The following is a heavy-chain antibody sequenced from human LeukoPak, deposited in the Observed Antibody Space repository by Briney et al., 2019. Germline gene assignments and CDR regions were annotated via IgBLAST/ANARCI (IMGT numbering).Heavy chain of an antibody. CDR2: ISSSGSNI. CDR3: ARAYDFWSGYYWGYFDY. CDR1: GFTFSDYY. D-gene: IGHD3-3*01. Sequence: GGSLRLSCAASGFTFSDYYMSWVRQAPGKGMEGGSYISSSGSNINYADSVNGRFTVSTDNAKNSLYLQMNSLRAEDTAVYYCARAYDFWSGYYWGYFDYWGQGTLVTVSS. J-gene: IGHJ4*02. V-gene: IGHV3-11*01.